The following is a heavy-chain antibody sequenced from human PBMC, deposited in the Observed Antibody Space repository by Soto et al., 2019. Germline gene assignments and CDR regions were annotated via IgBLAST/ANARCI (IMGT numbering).Heavy chain of an antibody. D-gene: IGHD6-19*01. CDR1: GYTFTSYD. Sequence: QVQLVQSGAEVKKPGASVKVSCKASGYTFTSYDINWVRQATGQGLEWMGWMNPNSGNTGYAQKFQGRVTMTSNTSTSTAYMELSSLRSEDMAVYYCARERSSGWYVDYWGQGTLVTVSS. J-gene: IGHJ4*02. V-gene: IGHV1-8*01. CDR3: ARERSSGWYVDY. CDR2: MNPNSGNT.